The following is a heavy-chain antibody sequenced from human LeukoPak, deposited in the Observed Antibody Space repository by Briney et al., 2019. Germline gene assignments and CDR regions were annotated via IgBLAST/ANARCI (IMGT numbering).Heavy chain of an antibody. D-gene: IGHD6-13*01. Sequence: GGSLRLSCAASGFTFSSYAMSWVRQAPGKGLEWVSTISGTGGSTYYADSVKGRFTISRDNSKNTLFLQMNSLRAEDTAVYYCASVGYSRTNYYWGQGTLVTVSS. CDR2: ISGTGGST. CDR3: ASVGYSRTNYY. J-gene: IGHJ4*02. CDR1: GFTFSSYA. V-gene: IGHV3-23*01.